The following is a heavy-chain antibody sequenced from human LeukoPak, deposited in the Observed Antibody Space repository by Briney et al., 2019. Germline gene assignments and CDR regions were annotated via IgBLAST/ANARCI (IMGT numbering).Heavy chain of an antibody. CDR3: AKANLVGATLPDY. J-gene: IGHJ4*02. CDR1: GFTFDDYA. V-gene: IGHV3-43D*03. CDR2: ISWDGGSA. Sequence: GGSLRLSCAASGFTFDDYAMHWVRQAPGKGLEWVSFISWDGGSAYYADSVKGRFTISRDNNQNSLYLQMNSLRSEDTALYYCAKANLVGATLPDYWGQGTLVTVS. D-gene: IGHD1-26*01.